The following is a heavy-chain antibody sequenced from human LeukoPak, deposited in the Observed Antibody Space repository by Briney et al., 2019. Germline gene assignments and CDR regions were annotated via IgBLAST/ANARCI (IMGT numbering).Heavy chain of an antibody. CDR2: ISSSSSTI. CDR1: GFTSSSYS. V-gene: IGHV3-48*01. D-gene: IGHD5-24*01. J-gene: IGHJ4*02. CDR3: ARRGYNNGQDY. Sequence: PGGSLRLSCAASGFTSSSYSMNWVRQAPGKGLGWVSYISSSSSTIYYADSVKGRFTISRDNAKNSLYLQMNSLRAEDTAVYYCARRGYNNGQDYWGQGTLVTVSS.